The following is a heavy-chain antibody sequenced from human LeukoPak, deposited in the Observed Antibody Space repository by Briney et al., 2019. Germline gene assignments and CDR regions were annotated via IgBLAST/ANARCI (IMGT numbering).Heavy chain of an antibody. D-gene: IGHD1-1*01. J-gene: IGHJ6*03. CDR2: ISYDGSNK. V-gene: IGHV3-30*04. CDR3: ARGHSGTGTTWDYYMDV. Sequence: PGGSLRLSCAASGFTFSSYAMHWVRQAPGKGLEWVAVISYDGSNKYYADSVKGRFTISRDNSKNTLYLQMNSLRSEDTAVYYCARGHSGTGTTWDYYMDVWGKGTTVTVSS. CDR1: GFTFSSYA.